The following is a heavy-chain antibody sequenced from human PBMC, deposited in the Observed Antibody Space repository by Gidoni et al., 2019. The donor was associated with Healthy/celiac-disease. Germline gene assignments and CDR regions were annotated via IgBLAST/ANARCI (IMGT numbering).Heavy chain of an antibody. CDR3: ARDGTRGAIHYFDY. J-gene: IGHJ4*02. V-gene: IGHV3-33*01. D-gene: IGHD1-26*01. Sequence: QVQLEESGGGVVQPGRSLRLSCAASGFTFSSYGMHWVRQAPGKGLEWVAVIWYDGSNKYYADSVKGRFTISRDNSKNTLYLQMNSLRAEDTAVYYCARDGTRGAIHYFDYWGQGTLVTVSS. CDR1: GFTFSSYG. CDR2: IWYDGSNK.